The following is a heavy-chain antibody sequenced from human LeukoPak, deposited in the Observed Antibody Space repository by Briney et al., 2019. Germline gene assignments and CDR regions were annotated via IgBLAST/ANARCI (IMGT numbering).Heavy chain of an antibody. V-gene: IGHV6-1*01. CDR2: RYYRSEWYN. CDR1: GDSVSSNTAT. CDR3: ATDLDS. Sequence: SQTLSLTCAISGDSVSSNTATWKCIQQSPSRLLEGLGRRYYRSEWYNDYAVEVKSRITINQEKSKNQFYLQLNSVTPEDTAVYYGATDLDSWGKGTLVPVS. J-gene: IGHJ4*02.